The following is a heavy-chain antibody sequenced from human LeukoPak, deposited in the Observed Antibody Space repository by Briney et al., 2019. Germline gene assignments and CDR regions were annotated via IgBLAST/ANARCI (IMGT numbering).Heavy chain of an antibody. V-gene: IGHV1-8*01. Sequence: ASVKVSCKASGYTFTSYDINWVRQATGQGLEWMGWMNPNSGNTGYAQKFQGRVTMTRNTSISTAYMELSSLRSEDTAVYYCARTTYYYDSSGSGDYFDYWGRGTLVTVSS. CDR3: ARTTYYYDSSGSGDYFDY. CDR1: GYTFTSYD. D-gene: IGHD3-22*01. J-gene: IGHJ4*02. CDR2: MNPNSGNT.